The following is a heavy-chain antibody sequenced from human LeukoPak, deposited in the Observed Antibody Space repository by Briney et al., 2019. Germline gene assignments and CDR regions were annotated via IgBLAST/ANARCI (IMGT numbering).Heavy chain of an antibody. CDR2: IYYSGST. CDR3: ARDGRYSYGYDY. CDR1: GGSISSYY. J-gene: IGHJ4*02. Sequence: SETLSLTCTVSGGSISSYYWSWIRQPPGKGLEWIGYIYYSGSTNYNPSLKSRVTISVDTSKNRFSLRLSSVTAADTAVYYCARDGRYSYGYDYWGQGTLVTVSS. V-gene: IGHV4-59*12. D-gene: IGHD5-18*01.